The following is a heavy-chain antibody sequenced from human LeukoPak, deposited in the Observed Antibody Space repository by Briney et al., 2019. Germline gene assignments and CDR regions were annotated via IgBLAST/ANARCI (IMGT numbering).Heavy chain of an antibody. J-gene: IGHJ5*02. V-gene: IGHV4-59*08. Sequence: SETLSLTCTVSGGSISSYYWSWIRQPPGKGLEWIGYIYYSGSTNYNPSLKSRDTISVDTSKNQFSLKLSSVTAADTAVYYCARHGPYSGSLGWFDPWGQGTLVTVSS. D-gene: IGHD1-26*01. CDR2: IYYSGST. CDR1: GGSISSYY. CDR3: ARHGPYSGSLGWFDP.